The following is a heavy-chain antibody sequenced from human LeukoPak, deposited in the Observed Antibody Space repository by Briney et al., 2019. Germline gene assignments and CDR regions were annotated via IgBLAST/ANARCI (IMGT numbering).Heavy chain of an antibody. D-gene: IGHD5-12*01. CDR2: FYYSGST. CDR1: GGSITSSSYY. J-gene: IGHJ3*02. CDR3: ARDWTDARYSGYDHDAFDI. V-gene: IGHV4-39*02. Sequence: SETLSLTCTVSGGSITSSSYYWGWIRQPPGKGLQWIGSFYYSGSTYYNPSLKSRVTIYVDTSKNQFSLKLSSVTAADTAVYYCARDWTDARYSGYDHDAFDIWGQGTMVTVSS.